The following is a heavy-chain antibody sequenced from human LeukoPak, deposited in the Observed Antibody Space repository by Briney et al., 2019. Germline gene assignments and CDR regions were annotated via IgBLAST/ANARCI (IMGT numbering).Heavy chain of an antibody. CDR1: GFTFHNAW. D-gene: IGHD4-11*01. V-gene: IGHV3-15*01. J-gene: IGHJ4*02. CDR3: TTLSNDVLY. CDR2: MKSNRDGGTS. Sequence: GGSLRLSCAASGFTFHNAWTTWVRQAPGKGLEWVGRMKSNRDGGTSDYAAPVKGRFTISRDDSKNTLYLHMNSLRAEDTAVYYCTTLSNDVLYWGQGTLVTVS.